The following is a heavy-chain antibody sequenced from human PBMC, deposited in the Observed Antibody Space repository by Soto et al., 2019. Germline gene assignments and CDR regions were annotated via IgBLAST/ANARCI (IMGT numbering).Heavy chain of an antibody. CDR1: GYSFTTYW. CDR3: ARRPCSGGTCYFDY. V-gene: IGHV5-51*01. D-gene: IGHD2-15*01. CDR2: IYPSDSHT. J-gene: IGHJ4*02. Sequence: GESLKISCKGSGYSFTTYWIAWVRQMPGTGLEWMGIIYPSDSHTRYSPSFQGQVTISADKSITTAYLQWSSLKASDTAMYYCARRPCSGGTCYFDYWGQGTLVTVSS.